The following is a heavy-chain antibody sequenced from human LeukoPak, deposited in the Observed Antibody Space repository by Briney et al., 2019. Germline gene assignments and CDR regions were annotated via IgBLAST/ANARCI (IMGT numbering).Heavy chain of an antibody. CDR2: IYYTGST. CDR3: ARDGSRGLY. D-gene: IGHD2-15*01. CDR1: GGSISSSSYY. V-gene: IGHV4-39*07. J-gene: IGHJ4*02. Sequence: SETLSLTCTVSGGSISSSSYYWGWIRQPPGKGLEWIGKIYYTGSTYYNPSFKSRVTISIDTSKNHFSLKLTSVTAADTAVYYCARDGSRGLYWGQGALVTVSS.